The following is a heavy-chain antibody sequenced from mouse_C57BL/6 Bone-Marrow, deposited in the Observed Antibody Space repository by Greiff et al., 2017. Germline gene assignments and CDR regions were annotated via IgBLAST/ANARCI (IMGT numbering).Heavy chain of an antibody. V-gene: IGHV1-15*01. D-gene: IGHD2-3*01. J-gene: IGHJ2*01. Sequence: VQRVESGAELVRPGASVTLSCKASGYTFTDYEMHWVKQTPVHGLEWIGAIDPETGGTAYNQKFKGKAILTADKSSSTAYMELRSLTSEDSAVYYCTRGYDGSTYYFDYWGQGTTLTVSS. CDR1: GYTFTDYE. CDR2: IDPETGGT. CDR3: TRGYDGSTYYFDY.